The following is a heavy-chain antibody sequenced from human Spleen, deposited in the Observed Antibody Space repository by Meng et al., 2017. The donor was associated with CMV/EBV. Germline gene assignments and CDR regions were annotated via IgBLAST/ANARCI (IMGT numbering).Heavy chain of an antibody. CDR3: ARGDYTNYGFFDP. CDR2: INPNSGGT. CDR1: GYTFTRYY. Sequence: KASGYTFTRYYMHWVRQAPGQGLEWMGWINPNSGGTNYAQKFQGRVTMTRDTSISTSYMELSRLRSDDTAVYYCARGDYTNYGFFDPWGQGTLVTVSS. J-gene: IGHJ5*02. V-gene: IGHV1-2*02. D-gene: IGHD4-11*01.